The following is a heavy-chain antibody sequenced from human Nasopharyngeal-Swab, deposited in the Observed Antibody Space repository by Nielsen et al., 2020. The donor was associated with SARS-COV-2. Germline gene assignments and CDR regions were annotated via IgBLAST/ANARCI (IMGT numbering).Heavy chain of an antibody. CDR1: GYTFTSYD. D-gene: IGHD6-19*01. V-gene: IGHV1-8*03. Sequence: ASVKVSCKASGYTFTSYDINWARQATGQGLEWMGWMNPNSGNTGYAQKFQGRVTITRNTSISTAYMELSSLRSEDTAVYYCARESKKVAGLPNYYYYGMDVWGQGTTVTVSS. CDR2: MNPNSGNT. CDR3: ARESKKVAGLPNYYYYGMDV. J-gene: IGHJ6*02.